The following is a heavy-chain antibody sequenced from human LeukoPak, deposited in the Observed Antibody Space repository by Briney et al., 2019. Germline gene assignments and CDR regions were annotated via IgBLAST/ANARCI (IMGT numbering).Heavy chain of an antibody. CDR3: TAGLGKTDDDS. CDR2: VRTTAEGETT. V-gene: IGHV3-15*01. D-gene: IGHD4-11*01. J-gene: IGHJ4*02. CDR1: GFIFNNAW. Sequence: GGSLRLSCEGSGFIFNNAWMSWIRQHPGEGLEWVGRVRTTAEGETTDYAAPVRGRITISRDDSKSTVYLQMNSLETEDTAIYYCTAGLGKTDDDSWGQGTLVTVSS.